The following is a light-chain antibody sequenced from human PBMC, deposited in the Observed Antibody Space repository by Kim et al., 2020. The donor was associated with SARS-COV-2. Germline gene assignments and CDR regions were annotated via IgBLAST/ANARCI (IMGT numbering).Light chain of an antibody. CDR2: DAS. V-gene: IGKV3-11*01. CDR3: QQHDSCPTT. Sequence: EIVLTQSPATLSLSPGDRVTLSCRASQSVRSLLAWYQQKPGQAPRLLIYDASSRAAGIPARFSGSGSGTDFTLTISSLEPEDFAVYYCQQHDSCPTTFGQGTKVDIK. J-gene: IGKJ1*01. CDR1: QSVRSL.